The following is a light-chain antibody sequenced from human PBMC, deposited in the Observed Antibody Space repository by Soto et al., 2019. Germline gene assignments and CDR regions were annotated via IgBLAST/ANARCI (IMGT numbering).Light chain of an antibody. CDR3: QHRTNWPPVT. CDR1: QSVGSH. V-gene: IGKV3-11*01. Sequence: EIVLTQSPATLSLSPGERVALSCRASQSVGSHLAWYQQKPGQAPRLLIYDASSRATGIPARFRGSGSGTDFTLTISSLESEDFAVYYCQHRTNWPPVTFGQGTRLDVK. J-gene: IGKJ5*01. CDR2: DAS.